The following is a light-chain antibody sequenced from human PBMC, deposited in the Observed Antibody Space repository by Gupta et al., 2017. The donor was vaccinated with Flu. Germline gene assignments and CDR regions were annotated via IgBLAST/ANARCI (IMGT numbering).Light chain of an antibody. CDR3: MQRIEFPWT. CDR1: QSLLDSHDGNTY. Sequence: DVVMTQTPLSLPVTPGEPASISCTSSQSLLDSHDGNTYLDWYLQKPGQSPQLLIYAISYRASGVPDRFSGSGSDTDFTLKISRVEAEDVGVYYCMQRIEFPWTFGQGTKVEIK. V-gene: IGKV2-40*01. J-gene: IGKJ1*01. CDR2: AIS.